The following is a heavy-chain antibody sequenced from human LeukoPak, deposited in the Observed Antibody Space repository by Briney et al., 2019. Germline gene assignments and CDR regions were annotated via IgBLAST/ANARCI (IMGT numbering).Heavy chain of an antibody. Sequence: GASVKVSCKSSGYALTGYYMHWVRQAPGQGLEWMGWINPTSGGTNYAQKFQGRVTTTRDTSISTAYMELSRLTSDDTAVYYCARADYGHYFDYWGQGTLVTVSS. CDR1: GYALTGYY. J-gene: IGHJ4*02. D-gene: IGHD4-17*01. V-gene: IGHV1-2*02. CDR2: INPTSGGT. CDR3: ARADYGHYFDY.